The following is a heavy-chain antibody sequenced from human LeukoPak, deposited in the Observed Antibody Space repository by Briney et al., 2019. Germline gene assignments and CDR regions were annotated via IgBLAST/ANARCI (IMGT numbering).Heavy chain of an antibody. CDR1: GFTFSNYW. J-gene: IGHJ6*02. D-gene: IGHD3-3*01. CDR3: ARDEWSRYYNV. CDR2: IKIDGSEK. V-gene: IGHV3-7*03. Sequence: PGGSLRLSCAASGFTFSNYWLGWVRQAPGKGLEWVANIKIDGSEKYYVDSVEGRFTISRDNAKNSLYLQMNSLGAEDTAVYYCARDEWSRYYNVWGQGTTVIVSS.